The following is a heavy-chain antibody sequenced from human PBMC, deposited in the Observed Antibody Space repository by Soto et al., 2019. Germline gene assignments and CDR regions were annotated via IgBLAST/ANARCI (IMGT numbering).Heavy chain of an antibody. CDR2: ISYEVTKT. CDR3: ARTTAVAGTPEFDY. CDR1: GFTFSSSN. V-gene: IGHV3-30-3*01. Sequence: GGSLRLSCEASGFTFSSSNMHWVRQAPGKGLEWVGVISYEVTKTQYADSVKGRFTISRDNSKSTLYLHMSSLRTEDTAIYYCARTTAVAGTPEFDYWGQGTLVTVSS. D-gene: IGHD6-19*01. J-gene: IGHJ4*02.